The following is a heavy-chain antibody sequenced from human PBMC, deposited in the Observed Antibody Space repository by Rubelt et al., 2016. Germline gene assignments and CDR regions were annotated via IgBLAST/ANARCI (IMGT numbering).Heavy chain of an antibody. Sequence: GGCLRLSCAASGFTFSSYGMNWVRQAPGKGLEWVSGISGSGDTTYYTDSVKGRFTISRDNSQNTLSLQMNNLRAEDTAVYYCATVGARPDFWGPGTLVTVSS. V-gene: IGHV3-23*01. J-gene: IGHJ4*02. CDR1: GFTFSSYG. D-gene: IGHD1-26*01. CDR3: ATVGARPDF. CDR2: ISGSGDTT.